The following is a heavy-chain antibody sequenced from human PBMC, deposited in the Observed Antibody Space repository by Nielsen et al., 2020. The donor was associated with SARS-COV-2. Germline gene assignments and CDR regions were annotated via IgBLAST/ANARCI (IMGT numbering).Heavy chain of an antibody. D-gene: IGHD3-22*01. Sequence: SVKVSCKASGGTFSSYAVSWVRQAPGQGLEWMGRIIPILGIANYAQKFQGRVTITADKSTSTAYMELSSLRSEDTAVYYCARGLDDSSGETWGQGTMVTVSS. CDR3: ARGLDDSSGET. V-gene: IGHV1-69*04. J-gene: IGHJ3*01. CDR2: IIPILGIA. CDR1: GGTFSSYA.